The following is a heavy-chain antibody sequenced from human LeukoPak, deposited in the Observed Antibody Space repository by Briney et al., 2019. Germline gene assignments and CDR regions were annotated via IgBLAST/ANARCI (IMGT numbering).Heavy chain of an antibody. Sequence: GSSVKVSCKASGGTFSSYAISWVRQAPGQGLEWMGGIIPIFGTANYAQKFQGRVTITADESTSTAYMELSSLRYEDTAVYYCARKRYCSSTSCSYYYYYMDVWGKGTTATVSS. CDR3: ARKRYCSSTSCSYYYYYMDV. D-gene: IGHD2-2*01. CDR2: IIPIFGTA. V-gene: IGHV1-69*01. CDR1: GGTFSSYA. J-gene: IGHJ6*03.